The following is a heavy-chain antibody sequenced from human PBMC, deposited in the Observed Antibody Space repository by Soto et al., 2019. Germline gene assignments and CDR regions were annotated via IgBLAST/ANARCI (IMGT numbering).Heavy chain of an antibody. J-gene: IGHJ6*02. Sequence: SETLSLTCAVSGGSITGNVWWSWVRQPPGQGLEWIGEVYHAGTTYCNPSLKSRVTISADTSKNLLSLKLSSVTAADTAVSYCAKNWNFGMDVWGQGTTVTVSS. V-gene: IGHV4-4*02. CDR3: AKNWNFGMDV. D-gene: IGHD1-1*01. CDR2: VYHAGTT. CDR1: GGSITGNVW.